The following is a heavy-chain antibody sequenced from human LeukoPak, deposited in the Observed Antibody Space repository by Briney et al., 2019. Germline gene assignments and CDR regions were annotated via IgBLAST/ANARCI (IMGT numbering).Heavy chain of an antibody. V-gene: IGHV4-59*08. CDR2: IYSSGSA. J-gene: IGHJ4*01. CDR3: ARHRDYYDT. CDR1: GGSIINNY. D-gene: IGHD3-22*01. Sequence: PSETLSLTCSVSGGSIINNYWTWVRQPPGKGLEWIGYIYSSGSANYNPSLKSRVIISGDTSKNQISLNLTSVTAADTAVYFCARHRDYYDTWGHGTLVTVSS.